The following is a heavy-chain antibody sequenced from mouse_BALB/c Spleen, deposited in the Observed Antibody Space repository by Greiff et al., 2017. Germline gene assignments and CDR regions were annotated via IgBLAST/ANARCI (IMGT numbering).Heavy chain of an antibody. J-gene: IGHJ3*01. CDR2: ILPGSGST. D-gene: IGHD1-1*01. Sequence: LQESGAELMKPGASVKISCKATGYTFSSYWIEWVKQRPGHGLEWIGEILPGSGSTNYNEKFKGKATFTADTSSNTAYMQLSSLTSEDSAVYYCARRGGSSLTYWGQGTLVTVSA. V-gene: IGHV1-9*01. CDR1: GYTFSSYW. CDR3: ARRGGSSLTY.